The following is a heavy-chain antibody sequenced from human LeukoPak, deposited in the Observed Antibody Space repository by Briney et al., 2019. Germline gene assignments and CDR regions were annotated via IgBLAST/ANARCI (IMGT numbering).Heavy chain of an antibody. J-gene: IGHJ4*02. CDR1: GVSFSSYY. CDR3: ARGRLARSPYFDY. CDR2: IYYSGST. V-gene: IGHV4-59*01. Sequence: SSETLSLTCTVSGVSFSSYYWSWIRQPPGKGLEWIGYIYYSGSTDYNPSLKSRVTISVETSKNQFSLNLSSVTAADTAVYYCARGRLARSPYFDYWGQGTLVTVSS. D-gene: IGHD6-19*01.